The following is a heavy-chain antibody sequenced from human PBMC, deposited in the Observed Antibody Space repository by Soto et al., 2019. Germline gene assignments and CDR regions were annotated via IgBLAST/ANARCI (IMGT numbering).Heavy chain of an antibody. V-gene: IGHV3-48*03. Sequence: PGGSLRLSCAASGFTFNSYEMNWVRQAPGKGLEWVSYISSSGNTIYYADSVRGRFTFSRDNAKNSLYLQMNSLRAEDTAVYYCAREGSISGVIFRNGLDVWGQGTTVTVSS. CDR3: AREGSISGVIFRNGLDV. D-gene: IGHD3-3*01. CDR1: GFTFNSYE. J-gene: IGHJ6*02. CDR2: ISSSGNTI.